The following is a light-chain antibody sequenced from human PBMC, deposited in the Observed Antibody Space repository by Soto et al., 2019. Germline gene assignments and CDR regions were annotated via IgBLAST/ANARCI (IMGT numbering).Light chain of an antibody. Sequence: EIVLTQSPDTLSLSPGERATLSCRASQSVSTNSLAWYQQKPGQAPRPLIYGASSRATGTPDRFSGSGSGTDFTLTISSLEPEDFAVYYCQQYGSSVLTFGGGTKVEIK. CDR2: GAS. J-gene: IGKJ4*01. CDR1: QSVSTNS. CDR3: QQYGSSVLT. V-gene: IGKV3-20*01.